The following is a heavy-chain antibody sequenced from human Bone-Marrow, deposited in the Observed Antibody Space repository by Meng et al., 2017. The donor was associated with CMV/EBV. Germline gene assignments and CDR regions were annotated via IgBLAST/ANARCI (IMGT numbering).Heavy chain of an antibody. J-gene: IGHJ4*02. Sequence: SETLSLTCAVYGGSFSGYYWSWIRQPPGKGLEWIGEIHHSGSTNYNPSLKSRVTISVDTSKNQFSLKLSSVTAADTAVYYCASTEVRMTTVTLGRFDYWGQGTLVTVSS. CDR2: IHHSGST. CDR3: ASTEVRMTTVTLGRFDY. D-gene: IGHD4-11*01. CDR1: GGSFSGYY. V-gene: IGHV4-34*01.